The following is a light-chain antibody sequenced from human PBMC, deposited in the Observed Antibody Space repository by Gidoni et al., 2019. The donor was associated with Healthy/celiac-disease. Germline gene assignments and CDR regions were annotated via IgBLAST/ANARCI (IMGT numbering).Light chain of an antibody. CDR1: QSVSSY. V-gene: IGKV3-11*01. Sequence: ELVLTQSPATLSLSPRERATLSCRASQSVSSYLAWYQQKPGQAPRLLIYDASNRATGIPARFSGSGSGTDFTLTISSLEPEDFAVYYCQQRSNWLWTFGQGTKVEIK. CDR2: DAS. CDR3: QQRSNWLWT. J-gene: IGKJ1*01.